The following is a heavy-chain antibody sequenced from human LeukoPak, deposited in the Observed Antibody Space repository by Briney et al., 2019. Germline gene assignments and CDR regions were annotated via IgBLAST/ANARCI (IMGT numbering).Heavy chain of an antibody. CDR2: IIPILGIA. V-gene: IGHV1-69*04. D-gene: IGHD2-15*01. J-gene: IGHJ5*02. CDR1: GGTFSSYA. CDR3: ARGISVVVAARDYNWFDP. Sequence: SVKVSCKASGGTFSSYAISWVRQAPGQGLEWMRRIIPILGIANYAQKFQGRVTITADESTSTAYMELSSLRSEDTAVYYCARGISVVVAARDYNWFDPWGQGTLVTVSS.